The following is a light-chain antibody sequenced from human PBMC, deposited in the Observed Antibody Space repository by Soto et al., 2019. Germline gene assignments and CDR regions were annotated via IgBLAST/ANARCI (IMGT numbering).Light chain of an antibody. V-gene: IGKV3-15*01. Sequence: EIVMTQSPATLSVSPGERATLSCRASQSVNRNLAWYQQKPGQAPRLLIYGASPRATTIPDRFSGSGSGTDFTLTISSLQSEDFAVYYCQQYNEWPRTFGQGTRVDIK. CDR2: GAS. CDR3: QQYNEWPRT. CDR1: QSVNRN. J-gene: IGKJ1*01.